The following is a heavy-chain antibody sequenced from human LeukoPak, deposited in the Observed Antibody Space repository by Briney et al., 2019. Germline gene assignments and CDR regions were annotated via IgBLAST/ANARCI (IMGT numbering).Heavy chain of an antibody. CDR3: ARGPLLLWFGELISYYFDY. D-gene: IGHD3-10*01. J-gene: IGHJ4*02. V-gene: IGHV4-31*03. CDR1: GGSISSGGYY. Sequence: SQTLSLTCTVSGGSISSGGYYWSWIRQHPGKGLEWIGYIYYSGSTYYNPSLKSRVTISVDTSKNQFSLKLSSVTAADTAVYYCARGPLLLWFGELISYYFDYWGQGTLVTVSS. CDR2: IYYSGST.